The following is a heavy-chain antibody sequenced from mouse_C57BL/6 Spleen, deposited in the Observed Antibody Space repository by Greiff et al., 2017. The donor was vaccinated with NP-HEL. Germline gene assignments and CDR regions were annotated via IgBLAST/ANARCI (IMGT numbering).Heavy chain of an antibody. D-gene: IGHD2-5*01. J-gene: IGHJ4*01. CDR3: ARREDYSNFYAMDY. CDR2: IYPSDSET. CDR1: GYTFTSYW. Sequence: QVQLQQPGAELVRPGSSVKLSCKASGYTFTSYWMDWVKQRPGQGLEWIGNIYPSDSETHYNQKFKDKATLTVDKSSSTAYMQLSSLTSEDSAVYYCARREDYSNFYAMDYWGQGTSVTVSS. V-gene: IGHV1-61*01.